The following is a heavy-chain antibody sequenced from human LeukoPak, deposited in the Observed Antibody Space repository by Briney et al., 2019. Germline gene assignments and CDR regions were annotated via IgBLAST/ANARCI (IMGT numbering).Heavy chain of an antibody. CDR1: GGSISSSSYY. CDR3: ASYGSGSYSPDAFDI. J-gene: IGHJ3*02. V-gene: IGHV4-39*01. Sequence: PSETLSLTCTVSGGSISSSSYYWGWIRQPPGKGLEWIGSIYYSGSTYYNPSLKSRVTISVDTSKNQFSLKLSSVTAADTAVYYCASYGSGSYSPDAFDIWGQGTMVTVSS. D-gene: IGHD3-10*01. CDR2: IYYSGST.